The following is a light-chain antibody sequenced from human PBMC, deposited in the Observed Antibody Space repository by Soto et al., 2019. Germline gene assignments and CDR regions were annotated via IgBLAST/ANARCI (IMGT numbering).Light chain of an antibody. CDR1: STDVDGYDY. J-gene: IGLJ1*01. V-gene: IGLV2-14*03. CDR2: DVN. Sequence: QSALTQPASVSGSPGQSITISCTGASTDVDGYDYVSWYQQHPGQAPKLMIYDVNNRPSGVSYRFSGSKSDNTASLTICGLHAEEDADYCCSSDTSSAPFYVFGTGTKLTVL. CDR3: SSDTSSAPFYV.